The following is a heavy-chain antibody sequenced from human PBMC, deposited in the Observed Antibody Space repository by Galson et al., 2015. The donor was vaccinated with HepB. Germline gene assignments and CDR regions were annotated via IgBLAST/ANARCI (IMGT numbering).Heavy chain of an antibody. Sequence: SETLSLTCAVYGGSFSCYYWSWIRQPPGKGLEWIGEINHSGSTNYNPSLKSRVTISVDTSKNQLSLKLSSWTAADTAVYYCARTKKRLSSAWFDSWGQGTLLTVSS. CDR1: GGSFSCYY. CDR2: INHSGST. CDR3: ARTKKRLSSAWFDS. V-gene: IGHV4-34*01. J-gene: IGHJ5*01. D-gene: IGHD3-10*02.